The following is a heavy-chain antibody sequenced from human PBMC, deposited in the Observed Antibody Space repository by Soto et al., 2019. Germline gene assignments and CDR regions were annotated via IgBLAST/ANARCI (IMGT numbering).Heavy chain of an antibody. CDR2: IIPIFGTA. D-gene: IGHD5-18*01. Sequence: GASVRVSCKASGGTFSSYAISWVRQAPGQGLEWMGGIIPIFGTANYAQKFQGRVTITADESTSTAYMELSSLRSEDTAVYYCAGGYSYGFDYWGQGTLVTVSS. CDR3: AGGYSYGFDY. CDR1: GGTFSSYA. J-gene: IGHJ4*02. V-gene: IGHV1-69*13.